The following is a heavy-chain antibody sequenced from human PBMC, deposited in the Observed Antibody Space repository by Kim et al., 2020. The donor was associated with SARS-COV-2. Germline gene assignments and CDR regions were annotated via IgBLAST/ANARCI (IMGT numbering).Heavy chain of an antibody. V-gene: IGHV3-7*01. D-gene: IGHD1-26*01. J-gene: IGHJ4*02. Sequence: RDGSERYYLHSVKGRFTISRDNAKNSLYPQMNSLRADDTAVYYCAREWGYWGQGTLVTVSS. CDR3: AREWGY. CDR2: RDGSER.